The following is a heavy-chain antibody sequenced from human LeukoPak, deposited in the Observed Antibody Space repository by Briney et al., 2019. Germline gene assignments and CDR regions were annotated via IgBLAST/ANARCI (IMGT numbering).Heavy chain of an antibody. CDR2: MSGSGGST. D-gene: IGHD3-10*01. CDR3: AKDSGSMVRGPFDY. CDR1: GFTFNSYA. J-gene: IGHJ4*02. V-gene: IGHV3-23*01. Sequence: PGGSLRLSCAASGFTFNSYAMSWVRQAPGKGLEWVSAMSGSGGSTYYADSVKGRFTISRDNSKNTLYLQMNSLRAEDTAVYYCAKDSGSMVRGPFDYWGQGTLVTVSS.